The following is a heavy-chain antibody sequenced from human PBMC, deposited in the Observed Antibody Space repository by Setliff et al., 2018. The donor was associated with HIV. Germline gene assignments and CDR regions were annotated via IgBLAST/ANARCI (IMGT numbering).Heavy chain of an antibody. CDR3: AREIYGGNSRPFDY. CDR2: IYYSGST. V-gene: IGHV4-61*08. D-gene: IGHD4-17*01. CDR1: GDSISSGGYY. J-gene: IGHJ4*02. Sequence: SETLSLTCNVSGDSISSGGYYWSWIRQHPGKGLEWIGYIYYSGSTYYNPSLKSRVTISVDTSKNQLSLKLSSVTAADTAVYYCAREIYGGNSRPFDYWGQGTLVTVSS.